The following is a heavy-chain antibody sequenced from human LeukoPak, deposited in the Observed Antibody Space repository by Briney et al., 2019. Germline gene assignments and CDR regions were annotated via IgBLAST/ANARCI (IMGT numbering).Heavy chain of an antibody. D-gene: IGHD2-15*01. Sequence: SETLSLTRTVSGGSISSYYWSWIRQPAGKGLEWIGRIYTSGSTNYNPSLKSRVTMSVDTSKNQFSLKLSSVTAADTAVCYCAREIVVVVAATNWFDPWGQGTLVTVSS. CDR2: IYTSGST. J-gene: IGHJ5*02. CDR3: AREIVVVVAATNWFDP. CDR1: GGSISSYY. V-gene: IGHV4-4*07.